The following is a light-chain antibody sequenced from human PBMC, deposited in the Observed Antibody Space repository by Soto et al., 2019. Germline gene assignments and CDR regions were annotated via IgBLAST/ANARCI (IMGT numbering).Light chain of an antibody. CDR2: RAS. CDR1: QSISSW. V-gene: IGKV1-5*03. CDR3: LQYNTYWT. J-gene: IGKJ1*01. Sequence: DIQMTQSPSTLSASVGDRVTITCRASQSISSWLAWYQQKPGKAPKLLIYRASALETGVPSRFSGSGSGTDFTLTFSSLQPDAFATYYCLQYNTYWTFGQGTKVEIK.